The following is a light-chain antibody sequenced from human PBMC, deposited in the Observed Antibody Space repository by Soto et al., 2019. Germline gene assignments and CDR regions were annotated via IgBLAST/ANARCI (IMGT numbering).Light chain of an antibody. V-gene: IGKV3-20*01. CDR1: QSVSSGY. Sequence: EIVFTQAPGTLSLSPGEGATLSCRGSQSVSSGYLAWYQQKPGQTPRLLIYSASSRATGIPDRFSGSGSGTDFTLTISRLEPEDFAVYYCQQYGNSPYTFGQGTKVDIK. CDR2: SAS. CDR3: QQYGNSPYT. J-gene: IGKJ2*01.